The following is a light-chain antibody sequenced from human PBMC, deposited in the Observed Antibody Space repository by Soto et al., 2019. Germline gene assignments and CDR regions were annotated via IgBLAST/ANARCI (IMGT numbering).Light chain of an antibody. V-gene: IGKV3-11*01. Sequence: EIVLTQSPATLSLSPGERATLSCRASQSVSSYLAWYQQKPVQAPRLLIYDASNRATGIPARFSGSGSGTDFTLTIISLGPEDFAVYYWQQRSHWPSCGQGTRLEIK. J-gene: IGKJ5*01. CDR2: DAS. CDR3: QQRSHWPS. CDR1: QSVSSY.